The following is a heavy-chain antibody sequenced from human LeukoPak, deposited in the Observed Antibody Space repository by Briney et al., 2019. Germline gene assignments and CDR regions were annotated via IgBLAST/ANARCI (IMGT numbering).Heavy chain of an antibody. CDR3: ARGYPIAARYYYYYYGMDV. CDR2: INYGGST. V-gene: IGHV4-34*01. CDR1: GGSFSGYY. D-gene: IGHD6-6*01. J-gene: IGHJ6*02. Sequence: SETLSLTCAAYGGSFSGYYRSWIRQPPGKGLEWIGEINYGGSTNYNPSLKSRVTISVDTSKNQFSLKLSSVTAADTAVYYCARGYPIAARYYYYYYGMDVWGQGTTVTVSS.